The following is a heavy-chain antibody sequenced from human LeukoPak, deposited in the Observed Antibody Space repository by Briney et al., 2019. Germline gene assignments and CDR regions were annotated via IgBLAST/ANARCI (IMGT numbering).Heavy chain of an antibody. CDR2: IYYSGST. J-gene: IGHJ4*02. CDR3: ARDASHYYDSSGFDY. Sequence: SETLSLTCTVSGGSISSGGYYWSWIRQHPGKGLEWIVYIYYSGSTYYNPSLKRRVTISVDTSKNQFSLKLSSVTAADTAVYYCARDASHYYDSSGFDYWGQGTLVTVSS. CDR1: GGSISSGGYY. V-gene: IGHV4-31*03. D-gene: IGHD3-22*01.